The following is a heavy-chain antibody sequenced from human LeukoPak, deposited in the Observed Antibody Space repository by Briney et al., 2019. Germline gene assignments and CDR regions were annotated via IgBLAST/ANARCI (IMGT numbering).Heavy chain of an antibody. V-gene: IGHV4-59*01. CDR1: GGSISSYY. D-gene: IGHD4-17*01. J-gene: IGHJ4*02. CDR2: IYYSGST. CDR3: ARDATDYGDYEFDY. Sequence: SETLSLTCTVSGGSISSYYWSWIRQPPGKGLEWIGYIYYSGSTNYNPSLKSRVTISVDTSKNQFSLKLSSVTAADTAVYYCARDATDYGDYEFDYWDQGTLVTVSS.